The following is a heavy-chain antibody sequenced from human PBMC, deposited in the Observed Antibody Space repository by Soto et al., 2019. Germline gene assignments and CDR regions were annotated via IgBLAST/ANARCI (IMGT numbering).Heavy chain of an antibody. Sequence: QVQLQQWGAGLLKPSETLSLTCAVYGGSFSGYYWSWIRQPPGKGLEWIGEINHSGSTNYNPSLKSRVTIAVDTSKNQFSLKLSSVTAADTVVYYCAREKDIVVVVAASDAFDIWGQGTMVTVSS. CDR3: AREKDIVVVVAASDAFDI. J-gene: IGHJ3*02. V-gene: IGHV4-34*01. CDR1: GGSFSGYY. CDR2: INHSGST. D-gene: IGHD2-15*01.